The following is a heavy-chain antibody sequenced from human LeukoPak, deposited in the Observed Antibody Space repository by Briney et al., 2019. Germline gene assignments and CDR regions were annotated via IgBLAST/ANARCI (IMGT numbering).Heavy chain of an antibody. J-gene: IGHJ4*02. CDR2: ISGAGGST. Sequence: GGSLRLSCAASGFTFSSYAMRWVRQAPGKRLERVSTISGAGGSTYYADSVKGRFTISRDNSQNTLYLQMNSLRAEDTAVYYCAKGRYYVDYWGQGTLVTVSS. CDR3: AKGRYYVDY. D-gene: IGHD3-10*01. CDR1: GFTFSSYA. V-gene: IGHV3-23*01.